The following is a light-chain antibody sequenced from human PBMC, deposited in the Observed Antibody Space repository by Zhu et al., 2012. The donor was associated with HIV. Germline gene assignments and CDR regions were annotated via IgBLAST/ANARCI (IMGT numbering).Light chain of an antibody. CDR1: QSVSTN. J-gene: IGKJ4*01. Sequence: EIVMTQSPATLSVSPGERATLSCRASQSVSTNLAWYQQKPGQVPRLLISGASTRATGIPARFSGSGSGTEFTLTITSLQSEDFAAYYCHQYSKWPPTTFGGGTKVEVK. CDR3: HQYSKWPPTT. V-gene: IGKV3-15*01. CDR2: GAS.